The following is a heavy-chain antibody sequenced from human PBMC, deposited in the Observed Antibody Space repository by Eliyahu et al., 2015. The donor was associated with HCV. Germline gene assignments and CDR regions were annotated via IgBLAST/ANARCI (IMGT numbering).Heavy chain of an antibody. J-gene: IGHJ5*02. D-gene: IGHD1-26*01. Sequence: QVQLVESGGGVVQPGRSLRLSCAASGXTFXXWGMHWVRQAPGKGLEWVAVIWYDGSNKYYADSVKGRFTISRDNSKNTLYLQMNSLRAEDTAVYYCARDARVGATGYNWFDPWGQGTLVTVSS. CDR2: IWYDGSNK. CDR1: GXTFXXWG. V-gene: IGHV3-33*01. CDR3: ARDARVGATGYNWFDP.